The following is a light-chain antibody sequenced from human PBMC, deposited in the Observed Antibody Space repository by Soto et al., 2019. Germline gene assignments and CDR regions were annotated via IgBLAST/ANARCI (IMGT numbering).Light chain of an antibody. CDR1: QSVSSN. CDR2: GAS. CDR3: QQYNNWPPWT. V-gene: IGKV3-15*01. Sequence: EIVVTQSPATLSVSPGERATLSCRASQSVSSNLAWYQQKPGQAPRLLIYGASTRATGIPARFSGSGSGTEFTLTISSLQSEDFAVYYCQQYNNWPPWTFGQGPKVDIK. J-gene: IGKJ1*01.